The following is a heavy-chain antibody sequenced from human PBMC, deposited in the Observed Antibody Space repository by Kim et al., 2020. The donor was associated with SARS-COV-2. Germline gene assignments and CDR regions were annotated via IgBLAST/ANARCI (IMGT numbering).Heavy chain of an antibody. V-gene: IGHV4-4*02. J-gene: IGHJ6*02. Sequence: SETLSLTCTVSGGSISSSNWCRWGRQPPGRGLEGIGESYNSGSTNYNHSLKSRVTISVDKSKNQLSLKLSAVTAADTAVYYCATDLPYCSCTSWHGMDVWGQGTTVTVSS. D-gene: IGHD2-2*01. CDR2: SYNSGST. CDR1: GGSISSSNW. CDR3: ATDLPYCSCTSWHGMDV.